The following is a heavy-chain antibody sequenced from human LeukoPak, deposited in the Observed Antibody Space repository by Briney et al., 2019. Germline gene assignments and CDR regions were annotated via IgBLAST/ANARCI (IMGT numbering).Heavy chain of an antibody. Sequence: SETLSLTCTVSGGSISSSSYYWGWIRQPPGKGLEWIGSLYYSGSTYSNPSLKSRVTISVDTSKNQFSLKLSSVAAADTAVYHCARATDSNGWLFDYWGQGTLVTVSS. J-gene: IGHJ4*02. CDR1: GGSISSSSYY. V-gene: IGHV4-39*07. D-gene: IGHD6-19*01. CDR2: LYYSGST. CDR3: ARATDSNGWLFDY.